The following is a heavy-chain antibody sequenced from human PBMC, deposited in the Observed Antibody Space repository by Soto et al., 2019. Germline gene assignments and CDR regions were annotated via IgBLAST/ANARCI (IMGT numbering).Heavy chain of an antibody. CDR2: ISWNSGSI. CDR3: AKVGYDSGAFDI. CDR1: GFTFDDYA. V-gene: IGHV3-9*01. D-gene: IGHD5-12*01. Sequence: GGSLRLSCAASGFTFDDYAMHWVRQAPGKGLEWVSGISWNSGSIGYADSVKGRFTISRDNAKNSLYLQMNSLRAEDTALYYCAKVGYDSGAFDIWGQGTMVTVSS. J-gene: IGHJ3*02.